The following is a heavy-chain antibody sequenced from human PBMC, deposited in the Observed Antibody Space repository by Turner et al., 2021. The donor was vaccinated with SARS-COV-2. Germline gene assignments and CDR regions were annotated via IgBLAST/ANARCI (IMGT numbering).Heavy chain of an antibody. V-gene: IGHV4-59*01. D-gene: IGHD3-3*01. CDR3: ARELRFHWLDS. J-gene: IGHJ5*01. Sequence: QVQLQESGPGLVKPSETLSLTCTVSGGSISSDFWSWIRQPPGKGLEWIGYIYYRGSTNYNPSLKSRVTMSVDTSKNQFSLKLRSVTAADTAVYYCARELRFHWLDSWGQGTLVTVSS. CDR1: GGSISSDF. CDR2: IYYRGST.